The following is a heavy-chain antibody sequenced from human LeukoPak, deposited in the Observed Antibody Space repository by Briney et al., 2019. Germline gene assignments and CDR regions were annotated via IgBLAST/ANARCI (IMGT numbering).Heavy chain of an antibody. V-gene: IGHV4-31*03. CDR3: ARGRYYGFSVDS. J-gene: IGHJ4*02. Sequence: KPSQTLSLTCIISGASISNDGYYWNWVRQLPGKGLEWIGYIYYSGATTYKPSLKSRVTILVDTSKNQFSLGLSSVTAADTAVYYCARGRYYGFSVDSWGQGILVTVSS. CDR2: IYYSGAT. D-gene: IGHD3-10*01. CDR1: GASISNDGYY.